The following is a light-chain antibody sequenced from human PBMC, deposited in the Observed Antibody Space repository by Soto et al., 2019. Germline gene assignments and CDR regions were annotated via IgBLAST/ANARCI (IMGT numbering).Light chain of an antibody. CDR3: QSYDSSLSGYV. V-gene: IGLV1-40*01. CDR1: SSNIGAGYD. J-gene: IGLJ1*01. CDR2: NNN. Sequence: QSVLTPPPSVTGAPGQRVTISCTRSSSNIGAGYDVHWYQQLPGTAPKLLIYNNNNRPSGVPDRFSGSKSGTSASLAITGLQAEDEADYYCQSYDSSLSGYVFGTGTKVTVL.